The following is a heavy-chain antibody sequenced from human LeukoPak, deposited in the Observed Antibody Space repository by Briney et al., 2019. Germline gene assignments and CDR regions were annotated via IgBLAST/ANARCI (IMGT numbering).Heavy chain of an antibody. Sequence: SETLSLTCTVSGDSISSGSYYWRRVWKPGGKGLEWIERICTSRSTNYNPSLRSRVTISVDTSKNQFSLKLSSVTAADTALYYCARVIDVAAAGYFVSWGRGNRITVSA. CDR2: ICTSRST. V-gene: IGHV4-61*02. CDR3: ARVIDVAAAGYFVS. D-gene: IGHD6-13*01. CDR1: GDSISSGSYY. J-gene: IGHJ4*02.